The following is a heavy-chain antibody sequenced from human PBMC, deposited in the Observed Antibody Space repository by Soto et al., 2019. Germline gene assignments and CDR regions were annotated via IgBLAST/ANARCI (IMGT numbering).Heavy chain of an antibody. CDR3: AKDTRWEYDFWSGYYFDY. Sequence: SLRLSCAASGFTFSSYWMSWVRQAPGKGLEWVANIKQDGSEKYYVDSVKGRFTISRDNAKNSLYLQMNSLRAEDTAVYYCAKDTRWEYDFWSGYYFDYWGQGTLVTVSS. J-gene: IGHJ4*02. CDR2: IKQDGSEK. D-gene: IGHD3-3*01. V-gene: IGHV3-7*03. CDR1: GFTFSSYW.